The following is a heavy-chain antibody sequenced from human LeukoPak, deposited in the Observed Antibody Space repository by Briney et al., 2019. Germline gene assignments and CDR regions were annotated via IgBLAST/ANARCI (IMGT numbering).Heavy chain of an antibody. CDR2: ISAYNGNT. CDR3: ARHKNRVWEQQLFNWFDP. D-gene: IGHD6-13*01. Sequence: GASVKVSCKASGYTFTSNDINWVRQAPGQGLEWMGWISAYNGNTNYAQKLQGRVTMTTDTSTSAAYMELRSLRSDDTAVYYCARHKNRVWEQQLFNWFDPWGQGTLVTVSS. CDR1: GYTFTSND. V-gene: IGHV1-18*01. J-gene: IGHJ5*02.